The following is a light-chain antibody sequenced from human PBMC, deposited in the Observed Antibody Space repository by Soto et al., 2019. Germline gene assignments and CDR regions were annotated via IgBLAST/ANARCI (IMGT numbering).Light chain of an antibody. CDR2: DAS. Sequence: EMVLTQSPATLSLSPGESATLSCRASQRVSSYLAWYQHKPGQAPRLLIYDASNRATGIPARFSGSGSGTDFPLTISSLEPEDFAVYCCQQRSTWPLTFGGGTKVAIK. J-gene: IGKJ4*01. CDR1: QRVSSY. CDR3: QQRSTWPLT. V-gene: IGKV3-11*01.